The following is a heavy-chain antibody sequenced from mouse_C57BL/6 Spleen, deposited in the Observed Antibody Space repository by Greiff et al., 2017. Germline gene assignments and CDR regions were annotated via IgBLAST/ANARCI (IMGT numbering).Heavy chain of an antibody. CDR2: IYPGDGDT. V-gene: IGHV1-82*01. CDR1: GYAFSSSW. J-gene: IGHJ4*01. CDR3: ARSPYDYYAMDY. D-gene: IGHD6-5*01. Sequence: VQLVESGPELVKPGASVKISCKASGYAFSSSWMNWVKQRPGKGLEWIGRIYPGDGDTNYNGKFKGKATLTADKSSSTAYMQLSSLTSEDSAVYFCARSPYDYYAMDYWGQGTSVTVSS.